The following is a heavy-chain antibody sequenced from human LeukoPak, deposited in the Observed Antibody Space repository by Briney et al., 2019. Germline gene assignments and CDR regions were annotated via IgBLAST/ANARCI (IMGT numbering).Heavy chain of an antibody. D-gene: IGHD3-9*01. J-gene: IGHJ4*02. CDR2: IPADSGGTT. V-gene: IGHV3-23*01. Sequence: GGSLRLSCAASGFTFNNYAMSWVRQAPGKGLEWVSVIPADSGGTTHYPESVRGRVTTSRDNSKNTVYLQMNSLRVEDTAIYYCVRNDILTGHTNWYLEYWGQGTLVTVSS. CDR1: GFTFNNYA. CDR3: VRNDILTGHTNWYLEY.